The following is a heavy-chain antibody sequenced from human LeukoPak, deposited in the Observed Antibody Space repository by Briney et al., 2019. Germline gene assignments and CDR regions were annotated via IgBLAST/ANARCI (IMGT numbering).Heavy chain of an antibody. CDR2: ISSSGSTI. CDR3: ARGFVWRELLMEYYFDY. J-gene: IGHJ4*02. Sequence: GGSLRLSCAASGFTFSSYEMNWVRQAPGKGLEWVSYISSSGSTIYYADSVKGRFTISRDNAKNSLYLQMNSLRAEDTAVYYCARGFVWRELLMEYYFDYWGQGTLVTVSS. V-gene: IGHV3-48*03. CDR1: GFTFSSYE. D-gene: IGHD1-26*01.